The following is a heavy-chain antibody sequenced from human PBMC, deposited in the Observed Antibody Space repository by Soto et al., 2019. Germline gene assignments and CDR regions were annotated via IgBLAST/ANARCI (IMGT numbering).Heavy chain of an antibody. J-gene: IGHJ5*02. V-gene: IGHV3-21*01. CDR2: ISSSSSYI. CDR3: AREAPLNWFDP. CDR1: GFTFSSYS. Sequence: LRLSCTASGFTFSSYSMNWVRQAPGKGLEWVSSISSSSSYIYYADSVKGRFTISRDNAKNSLYLQMNSLRAEDTAAYYCAREAPLNWFDPWGQGTLVTVSS.